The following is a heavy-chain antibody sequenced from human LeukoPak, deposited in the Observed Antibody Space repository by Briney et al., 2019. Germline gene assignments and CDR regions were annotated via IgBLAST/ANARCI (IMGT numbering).Heavy chain of an antibody. D-gene: IGHD4-17*01. CDR2: INPNSGGT. J-gene: IGHJ4*02. CDR1: GYTFTSYG. Sequence: ASVKVSCKASGYTFTSYGISWVRQAPGQGLEWMGWINPNSGGTNYAQKFQGRVTMTRDTSISTAYMELSRLRSDDTAVYYCATPYGDYVTAFDYWGQGTLVTVSS. V-gene: IGHV1-2*02. CDR3: ATPYGDYVTAFDY.